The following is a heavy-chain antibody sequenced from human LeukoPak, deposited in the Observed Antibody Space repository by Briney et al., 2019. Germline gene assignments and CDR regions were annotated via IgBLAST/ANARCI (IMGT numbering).Heavy chain of an antibody. D-gene: IGHD3-22*01. J-gene: IGHJ6*03. V-gene: IGHV5-51*01. CDR1: GYSFTSYW. Sequence: KPGESLKISCKGSGYSFTSYWIGWVRQMPGKGLEWMGIIYPGDSDTRYSPSFQGQVTISADKSISTAYLQWSSLKASDTAMYYCAGHNYYDSSGYFNMDVWGKGTTVTVSS. CDR3: AGHNYYDSSGYFNMDV. CDR2: IYPGDSDT.